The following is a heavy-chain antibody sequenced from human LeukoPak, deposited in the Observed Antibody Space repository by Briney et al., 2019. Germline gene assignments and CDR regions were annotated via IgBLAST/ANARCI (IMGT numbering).Heavy chain of an antibody. J-gene: IGHJ6*03. CDR2: IKSKADGGTT. D-gene: IGHD6-6*01. Sequence: VGSLRLSCAASGFTFSNAWMSWVRQAPGKGLEWVGRIKSKADGGTTDYAAPVNGRFTISRDDSKTLLYLQMSSLKTDDTAVYYCTTGSVTYTSSSVDYYYYYYMDVWGKGTTVTVSS. V-gene: IGHV3-15*01. CDR3: TTGSVTYTSSSVDYYYYYYMDV. CDR1: GFTFSNAW.